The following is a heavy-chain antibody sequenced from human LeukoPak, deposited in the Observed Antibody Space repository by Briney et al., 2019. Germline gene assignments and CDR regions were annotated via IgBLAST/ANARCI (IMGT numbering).Heavy chain of an antibody. Sequence: GGSLRLSCAASGFTVSSNYMSWVRQAPGKGLEWVSVIYSGGSTYYADSVKGRFTISRDNSKNTLYLQMNSLRAEDTAVYYCARDSYYDSSSQGDYWGQGTLVTVSS. CDR2: IYSGGST. V-gene: IGHV3-66*01. J-gene: IGHJ4*02. D-gene: IGHD3-22*01. CDR3: ARDSYYDSSSQGDY. CDR1: GFTVSSNY.